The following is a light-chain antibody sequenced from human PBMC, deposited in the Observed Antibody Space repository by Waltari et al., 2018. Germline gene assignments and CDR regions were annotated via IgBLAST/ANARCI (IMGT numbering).Light chain of an antibody. J-gene: IGLJ2*01. Sequence: QSALTQPASMSGSPGQSLTIPRTGPSSDVCGCIYVSWYQQHPGEAPKLMLFEVSRRPSGVSDRFSGSKSGNTASLTISGLQAEDEADYYCGSYASGNSILFGGGTKVTVL. CDR2: EVS. CDR1: SSDVCGCIY. V-gene: IGLV2-14*03. CDR3: GSYASGNSIL.